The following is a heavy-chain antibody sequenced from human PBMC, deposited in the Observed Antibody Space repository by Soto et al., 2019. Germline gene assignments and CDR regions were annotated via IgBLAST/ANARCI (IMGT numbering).Heavy chain of an antibody. D-gene: IGHD5-12*01. J-gene: IGHJ4*03. Sequence: MRRVRQAPGKGLEWVSGISWNSGSIGYADSVKGRFTISRDNAKNSLYLQMNSLRAEDTALYHCAKAYRSGYRWGQRPIVTLSS. V-gene: IGHV3-9*01. CDR2: ISWNSGSI. CDR3: AKAYRSGYR.